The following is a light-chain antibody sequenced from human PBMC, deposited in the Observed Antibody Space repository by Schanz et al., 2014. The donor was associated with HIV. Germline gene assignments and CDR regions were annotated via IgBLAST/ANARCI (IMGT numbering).Light chain of an antibody. V-gene: IGLV1-40*01. Sequence: QSVLTQPPSVSGAPGQRVSISCTGSRSNIGAGYDVHWYQQLPGTAPKLLIYANTNRPSGVPDRFSGSKSGTSVSLAITGLQAEDEADYYCLSYDKSLSGPYVFGGGTKVTVL. CDR3: LSYDKSLSGPYV. J-gene: IGLJ1*01. CDR2: ANT. CDR1: RSNIGAGYD.